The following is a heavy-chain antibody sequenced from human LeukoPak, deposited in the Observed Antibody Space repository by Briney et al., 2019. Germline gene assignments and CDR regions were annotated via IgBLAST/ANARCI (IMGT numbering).Heavy chain of an antibody. CDR3: TRLKGGY. D-gene: IGHD3-16*01. CDR2: ISPGGGTT. V-gene: IGHV3-23*01. CDR1: GFAFGSEA. Sequence: GGSLRLSCAVSGFAFGSEAMSWVRQSPARGLEWVASISPGGGTTYYADYVKGRFTISRDNSKNSLFVQMNSLRADDTAVYYCTRLKGGYWGQGTLVTVSS. J-gene: IGHJ4*02.